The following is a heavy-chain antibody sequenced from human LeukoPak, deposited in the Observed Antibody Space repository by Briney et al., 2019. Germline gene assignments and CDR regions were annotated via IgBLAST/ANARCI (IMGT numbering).Heavy chain of an antibody. CDR2: ISAYNGNT. CDR3: ARPIQVGADPNDAFDI. CDR1: GYTFTSYG. V-gene: IGHV1-18*01. D-gene: IGHD1-26*01. Sequence: ASVKVSCKASGYTFTSYGISWVRQAPGQGLEWMGWISAYNGNTNYAQKLQGRVTMTTDTSTSTAYMELRSLRSDDTAVYYCARPIQVGADPNDAFDIWGQGTMVTVSS. J-gene: IGHJ3*02.